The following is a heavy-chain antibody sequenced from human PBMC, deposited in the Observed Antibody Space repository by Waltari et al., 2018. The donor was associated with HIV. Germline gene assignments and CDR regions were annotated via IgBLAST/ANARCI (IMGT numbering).Heavy chain of an antibody. J-gene: IGHJ4*02. Sequence: EVRLVASGGGLVQPGGSLRLSCAAFGFTFRNYWMSWVRQARGRGLEWVANIKQDGSEKDYVDSVKGRFTISRDNAKNALYLQMNSLRAEDTAVYYCARVSGGGFDYWGQGTLVTVSS. CDR2: IKQDGSEK. D-gene: IGHD3-16*01. V-gene: IGHV3-7*01. CDR3: ARVSGGGFDY. CDR1: GFTFRNYW.